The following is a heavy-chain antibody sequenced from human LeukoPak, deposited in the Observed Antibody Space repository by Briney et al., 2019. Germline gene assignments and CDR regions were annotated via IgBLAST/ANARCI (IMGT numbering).Heavy chain of an antibody. CDR3: ARDTALDY. V-gene: IGHV3-21*01. Sequence: GGSLRLSCAASGLTVSSYSMNWVRQAPGKGLEWVSSISSSSSYIYYADSVKGRFTISRDNAKNSLYLQMNGLRAEDTAVHYCARDTALDYWGQGTLVTVSS. J-gene: IGHJ4*02. CDR2: ISSSSSYI. CDR1: GLTVSSYS. D-gene: IGHD4-17*01.